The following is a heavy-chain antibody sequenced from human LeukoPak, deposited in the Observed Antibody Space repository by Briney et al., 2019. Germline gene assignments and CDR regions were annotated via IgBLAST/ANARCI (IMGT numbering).Heavy chain of an antibody. V-gene: IGHV4-4*02. CDR2: IYYSGSI. CDR1: GDSIISGNW. J-gene: IGHJ4*01. D-gene: IGHD3-22*01. CDR3: ASAPYYNPSGIIDY. Sequence: SETLSLTCGVSGDSIISGNWWSWVRQPPGKGLEWIGEIYYSGSIKYNPSLESRVTISVDKSKNQFSLNLSSVTAADTAVYYCASAPYYNPSGIIDYWGQGTLVTVSS.